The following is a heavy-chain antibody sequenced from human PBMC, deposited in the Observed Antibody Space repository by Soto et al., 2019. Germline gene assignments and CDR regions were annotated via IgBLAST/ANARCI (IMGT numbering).Heavy chain of an antibody. D-gene: IGHD1-1*01. J-gene: IGHJ4*02. CDR1: GGSFSGYY. Sequence: PSETLSLTCAVYGGSFSGYYWIWIRQPPGKGLEWIGEINHSGSTNYNPSLKSRVTISVDTSKNQFSLKLSSVTAADTAVYYCARGTTGKVDYWGQGTLVTVSS. CDR3: ARGTTGKVDY. CDR2: INHSGST. V-gene: IGHV4-34*01.